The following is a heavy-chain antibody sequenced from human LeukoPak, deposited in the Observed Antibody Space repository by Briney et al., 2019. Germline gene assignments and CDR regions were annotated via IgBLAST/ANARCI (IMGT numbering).Heavy chain of an antibody. Sequence: PGGSLRLSCAASGFTFGDYAMHWVRQAPGKGLEWVSGITWNSGTTGYADSVKRRSTISRDNAKNSLYLQMNSLRAEYTVLYYCAKVLTTVSTRSYFDLWGRGTLVTVSS. CDR3: AKVLTTVSTRSYFDL. CDR1: GFTFGDYA. V-gene: IGHV3-9*01. D-gene: IGHD4-17*01. J-gene: IGHJ2*01. CDR2: ITWNSGTT.